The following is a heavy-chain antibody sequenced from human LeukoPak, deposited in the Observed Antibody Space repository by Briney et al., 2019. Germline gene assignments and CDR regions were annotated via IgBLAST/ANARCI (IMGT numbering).Heavy chain of an antibody. CDR2: ISGGGGST. J-gene: IGHJ4*02. Sequence: HPGGSLRLSCAASGFTFSSYAMSWVRQAPGKGLEWVSAISGGGGSTYYADSVKGRFTISRDNSKNTLYLQMNSLRAEDTAVYYCAMHYYDSRADYWGQGTLVTVSS. CDR3: AMHYYDSRADY. D-gene: IGHD3-22*01. V-gene: IGHV3-23*01. CDR1: GFTFSSYA.